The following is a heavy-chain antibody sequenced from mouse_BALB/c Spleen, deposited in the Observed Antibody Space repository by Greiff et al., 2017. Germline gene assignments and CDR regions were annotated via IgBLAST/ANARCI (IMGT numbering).Heavy chain of an antibody. CDR3: ARAFYYGSSLYAMDY. Sequence: QVQLQQPGAELVKPGASVKMSCKASGYTFTSYNMHWVKQTPGQGLEWIGAIYPGNGDTSYNQKFKGKATLTADKSSSTAYMQLSSLTSEDSAVYYCARAFYYGSSLYAMDYWGQGTSVTVSS. J-gene: IGHJ4*01. V-gene: IGHV1-12*01. CDR1: GYTFTSYN. D-gene: IGHD1-1*01. CDR2: IYPGNGDT.